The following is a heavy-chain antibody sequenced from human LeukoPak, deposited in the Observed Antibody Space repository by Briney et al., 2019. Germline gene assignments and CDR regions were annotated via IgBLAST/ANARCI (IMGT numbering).Heavy chain of an antibody. CDR2: ISSSSSYI. Sequence: GGSLRLSCAASGFTFSSYEMNWVRQAPGKGLEWVSSISSSSSYIYYADSVKGRFTISRDNAKNSLYLQMNSLRAEDTAVYYCARVLTPAAAAPDLYFDYWGQGTLVTVSS. CDR1: GFTFSSYE. CDR3: ARVLTPAAAAPDLYFDY. V-gene: IGHV3-21*01. D-gene: IGHD6-13*01. J-gene: IGHJ4*02.